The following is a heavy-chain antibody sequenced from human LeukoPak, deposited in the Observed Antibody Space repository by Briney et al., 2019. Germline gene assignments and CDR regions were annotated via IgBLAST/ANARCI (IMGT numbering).Heavy chain of an antibody. CDR2: INHSGST. D-gene: IGHD3-10*01. J-gene: IGHJ5*02. V-gene: IGHV4-34*01. CDR1: GGSFSGYY. Sequence: SETLSLTCAVYGGSFSGYYWSWIRQPPGKGLEWIGEINHSGSTNYNPSLKSRVTISVDTSKNQFSLKLSSVTAADTAVYYCARHSYYGSGYFDPWGQGTLVTVSS. CDR3: ARHSYYGSGYFDP.